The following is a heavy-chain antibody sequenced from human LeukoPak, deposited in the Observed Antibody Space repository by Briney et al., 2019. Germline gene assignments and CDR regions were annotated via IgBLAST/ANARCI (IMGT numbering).Heavy chain of an antibody. CDR1: GGTFSSYA. J-gene: IGHJ4*02. CDR3: ARPGEPASDMVTLDY. CDR2: IIPILGIA. V-gene: IGHV1-69*04. D-gene: IGHD2-15*01. Sequence: SVKVSCKASGGTFSSYAISWVRQAPGQGLEWMGRIIPILGIANYAQKFQGRVTITADKSTSTAYMELSSLRSEDTAVYYCARPGEPASDMVTLDYWGQGTLVTVSS.